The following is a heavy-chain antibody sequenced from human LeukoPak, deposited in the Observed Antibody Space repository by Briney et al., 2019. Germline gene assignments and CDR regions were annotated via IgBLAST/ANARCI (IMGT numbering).Heavy chain of an antibody. CDR3: ARDGISMVRGVIGDY. Sequence: SSETLSLTCTASGYSISSGYYWAWIRQPPGKGLEWIGSLYHSGSIYYNPSLKSRVTISVDTSKNQFSLKLSSVTAADTAMYYCARDGISMVRGVIGDYWGQGTLVTVSS. J-gene: IGHJ4*02. CDR1: GYSISSGYY. V-gene: IGHV4-38-2*02. CDR2: LYHSGSI. D-gene: IGHD3-10*01.